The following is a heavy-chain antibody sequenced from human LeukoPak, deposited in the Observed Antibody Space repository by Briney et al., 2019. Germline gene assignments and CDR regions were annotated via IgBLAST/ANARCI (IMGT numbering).Heavy chain of an antibody. CDR2: SSSSGGST. J-gene: IGHJ5*02. Sequence: GGSLRLSCAASGFNFTNYAMNWVRQAPGRGLEWVSLSSSSGGSTYYAGSVKGRFTISRDNSKSTLYLQMNSLRAEDTAIYYCAKDGPTAIPSWFDPWGQGTLVTVSS. CDR3: AKDGPTAIPSWFDP. CDR1: GFNFTNYA. V-gene: IGHV3-23*01. D-gene: IGHD2-21*02.